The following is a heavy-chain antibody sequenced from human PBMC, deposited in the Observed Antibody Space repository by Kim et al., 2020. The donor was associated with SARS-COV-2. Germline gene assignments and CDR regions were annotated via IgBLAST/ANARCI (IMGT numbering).Heavy chain of an antibody. D-gene: IGHD5-18*01. Sequence: GGSLRLSCAASGFTLSSYAMSWVRQAPGKGLEWVSAISGSGGSTYYADSVKGRFTISRDNSKNTLYLQMNSLRAEDTAVYYCAKDPRPARIQLWWNFDYWGQGTLVTVSS. CDR3: AKDPRPARIQLWWNFDY. J-gene: IGHJ4*02. CDR2: ISGSGGST. CDR1: GFTLSSYA. V-gene: IGHV3-23*01.